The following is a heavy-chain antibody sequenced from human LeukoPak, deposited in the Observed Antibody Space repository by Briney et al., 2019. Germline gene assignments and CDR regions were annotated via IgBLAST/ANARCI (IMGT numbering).Heavy chain of an antibody. Sequence: GGSLRLSCAASGFTFNDYGMSWVRQAPGRGLEWVSAISTTGGTTYYADSVKGRFTISRDSSKNTLYLQMNSLRAEDTAVYYCAKERSGFYSVWGQGTLVTVSS. V-gene: IGHV3-23*01. CDR1: GFTFNDYG. CDR2: ISTTGGTT. CDR3: AKERSGFYSV. J-gene: IGHJ4*02. D-gene: IGHD3-10*01.